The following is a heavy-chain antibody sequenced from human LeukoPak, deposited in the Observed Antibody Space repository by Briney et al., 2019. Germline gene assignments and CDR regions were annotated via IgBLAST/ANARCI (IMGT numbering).Heavy chain of an antibody. CDR1: GYTFTGYY. Sequence: ASVKVSCKASGYTFTGYYMHWVRQAPGQGLEWMGWINPNSGGTNYAQKFQGRVTMTRDTSISTAYMELSRLRSDDTAVYYCARSDSSGWPHAFDIWGQGTMVTVSS. V-gene: IGHV1-2*02. CDR3: ARSDSSGWPHAFDI. CDR2: INPNSGGT. D-gene: IGHD6-19*01. J-gene: IGHJ3*02.